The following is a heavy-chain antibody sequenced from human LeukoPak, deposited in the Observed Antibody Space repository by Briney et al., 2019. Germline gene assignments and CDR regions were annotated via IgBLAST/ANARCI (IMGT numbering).Heavy chain of an antibody. CDR2: IAENGDVT. D-gene: IGHD3-22*01. CDR3: ARPITYYYDSSGLFDY. Sequence: QAGGSLRLSCAGSGFTFSHYAMTCVRQAPGKGLEWVSVIAENGDVTAYTDSVKGRFTISRDNAKNSLYLQMNSLRAEDTAVYYCARPITYYYDSSGLFDYWGQGTLVTVSS. V-gene: IGHV3-23*01. CDR1: GFTFSHYA. J-gene: IGHJ4*02.